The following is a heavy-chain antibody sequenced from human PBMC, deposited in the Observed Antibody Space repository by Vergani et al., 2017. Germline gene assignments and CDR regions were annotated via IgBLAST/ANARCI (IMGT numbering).Heavy chain of an antibody. V-gene: IGHV2-5*01. CDR1: GFSLSTSGVG. J-gene: IGHJ4*02. Sequence: QITLKESGPTLVKPTQTLTLTCTFSGFSLSTSGVGVGWIRQPPGKALEWLALIYWNDDKRYSPSLKSRLTITKDTSKNQVVLTMTNMDPVDTAVYYCARGSRAAGYSGPDSWGQGTRVTVSS. CDR3: ARGSRAAGYSGPDS. D-gene: IGHD6-13*01. CDR2: IYWNDDK.